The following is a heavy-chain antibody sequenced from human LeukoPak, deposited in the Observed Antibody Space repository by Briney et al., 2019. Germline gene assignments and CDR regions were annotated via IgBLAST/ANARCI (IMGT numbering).Heavy chain of an antibody. V-gene: IGHV4-4*09. D-gene: IGHD1-26*01. CDR2: IYTSGST. CDR1: GGSISSYY. CDR3: ARGNGATSWFDP. J-gene: IGHJ5*02. Sequence: SETLSLTCTVSGGSISSYYWSWIRQPPGRGLERIGYIYTSGSTNYNPSLKSRVTISVDTSKNQFSLKLSSVTAADTAVYYCARGNGATSWFDPWGPGTLVTVSS.